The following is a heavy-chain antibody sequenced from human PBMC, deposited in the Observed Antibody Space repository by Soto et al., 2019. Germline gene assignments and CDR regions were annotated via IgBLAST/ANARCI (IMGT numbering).Heavy chain of an antibody. Sequence: GGSLILSCAASGFPFSSYAMSWVRPAPGKGLEWVSAIIGSGGSTYYADSVKGRFTISRDNSKNTLYLQMNSLRAEDTAVYYCAKLVRGVIYYGMDVWGQGTTVTVSS. CDR2: IIGSGGST. CDR3: AKLVRGVIYYGMDV. J-gene: IGHJ6*02. D-gene: IGHD3-10*01. V-gene: IGHV3-23*01. CDR1: GFPFSSYA.